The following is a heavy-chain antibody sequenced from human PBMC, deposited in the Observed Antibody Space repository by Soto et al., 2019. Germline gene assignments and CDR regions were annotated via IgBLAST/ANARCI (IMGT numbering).Heavy chain of an antibody. V-gene: IGHV1-3*01. CDR3: ARRNNSGPIDY. Sequence: QVHLVQSGAEVKEPGASVKVSCKTSGFTFTTHAIHWVRQAPGQRFEWMGWINAGNGNTKYSQRFQDRVTITRDTSASTAYMELSSVTSEDRAVYYCARRNNSGPIDYWGQGTLVTVSS. CDR2: INAGNGNT. D-gene: IGHD5-12*01. J-gene: IGHJ4*02. CDR1: GFTFTTHA.